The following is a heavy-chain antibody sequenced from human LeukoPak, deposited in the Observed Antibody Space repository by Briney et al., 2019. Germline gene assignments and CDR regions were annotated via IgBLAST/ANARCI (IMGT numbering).Heavy chain of an antibody. CDR3: ARDVPGTLDY. V-gene: IGHV3-48*02. CDR1: GFTFSSYS. J-gene: IGHJ4*02. D-gene: IGHD1-1*01. Sequence: GGSLRLSCAASGFTFSSYSMNWVRQAPGKGLEWVSYISSSSSTIYYADSVKGRFTISRDNAKNPLYLQMNSLRDEDTAVYYCARDVPGTLDYWGQGTLVTVSS. CDR2: ISSSSSTI.